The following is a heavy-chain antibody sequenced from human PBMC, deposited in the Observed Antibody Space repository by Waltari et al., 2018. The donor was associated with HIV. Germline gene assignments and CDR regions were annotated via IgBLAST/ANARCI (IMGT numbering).Heavy chain of an antibody. J-gene: IGHJ6*02. CDR2: SSSTSNTI. V-gene: IGHV3-48*04. Sequence: EVQLVESGGGLVQPGGSLRLSCAASGFTFSSYSMNWVRQAPGKGVEWVSNSSSTSNTIYYADSVKGRFTVSRDNAKNALSLQMNSLRAEDTAVYFCAKEVVALPHYYYYGLDVWGQGTTVTVSS. CDR1: GFTFSSYS. CDR3: AKEVVALPHYYYYGLDV. D-gene: IGHD2-15*01.